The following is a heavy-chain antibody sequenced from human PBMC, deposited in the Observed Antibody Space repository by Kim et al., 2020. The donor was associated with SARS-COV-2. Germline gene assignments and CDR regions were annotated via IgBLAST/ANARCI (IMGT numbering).Heavy chain of an antibody. CDR3: ARITSDSGSHFES. D-gene: IGHD3-10*01. CDR1: GFTVFGNY. Sequence: GGSLRLSCAASGFTVFGNYMSWVRQAPGKGPEWVSSLYGGNKTYYADSVKGRFIISRDDSKNTLYLQMSSLRSEDTAVYYCARITSDSGSHFESWGQGT. CDR2: LYGGNKT. V-gene: IGHV3-53*01. J-gene: IGHJ4*02.